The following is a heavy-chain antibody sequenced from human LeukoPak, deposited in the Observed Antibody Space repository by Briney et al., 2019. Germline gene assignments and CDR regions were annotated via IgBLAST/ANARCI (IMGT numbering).Heavy chain of an antibody. CDR2: ISDNGKTI. CDR3: GQDPNGDYIGAFDF. Sequence: GGSLRLSCAASTSNFNYYYMNWIRQAPGKGLEWLSYISDNGKTIFYADSVKGRFTISRDNAGKSLFFQMNSLRAEDTAVYYCGQDPNGDYIGAFDFWGQGTMVTVSS. J-gene: IGHJ3*01. D-gene: IGHD4-17*01. CDR1: TSNFNYYY. V-gene: IGHV3-11*01.